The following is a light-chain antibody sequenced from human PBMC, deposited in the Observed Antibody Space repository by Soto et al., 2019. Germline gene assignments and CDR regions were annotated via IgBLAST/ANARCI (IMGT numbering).Light chain of an antibody. J-gene: IGLJ2*01. V-gene: IGLV3-10*01. Sequence: SYELTQPPSVSVSPGHAARITCSGDALPKKYAYWYQQKSGQAPVLVIYEDTKRPSGIPERFSGSTSGTMATLTISGAQVEDEADYYCYSTDSSGYYRVFGGGTKLTVL. CDR3: YSTDSSGYYRV. CDR2: EDT. CDR1: ALPKKY.